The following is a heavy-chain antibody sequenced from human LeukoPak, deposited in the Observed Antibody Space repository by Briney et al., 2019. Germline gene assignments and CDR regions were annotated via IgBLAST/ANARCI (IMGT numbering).Heavy chain of an antibody. Sequence: SVKVSCKASGFTFTSSAMQWVRQARGQRLEWIGWIVVGSGNTNYAQKFQERVTITRDMSTSTAYMELSSLRSEDTAVYYCARDIIAVAGPGHDFWGQGTLVTVSS. CDR2: IVVGSGNT. CDR3: ARDIIAVAGPGHDF. J-gene: IGHJ4*02. CDR1: GFTFTSSA. V-gene: IGHV1-58*02. D-gene: IGHD6-19*01.